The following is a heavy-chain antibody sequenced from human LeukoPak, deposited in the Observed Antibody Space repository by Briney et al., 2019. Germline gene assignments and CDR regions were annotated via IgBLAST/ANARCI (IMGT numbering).Heavy chain of an antibody. V-gene: IGHV3-9*03. Sequence: GRSLRLSCAASGFTFDDYAMHWVRQAPGKGLEWVSGISWNSGSIGYADSVKGRFTISRDNAKNSLYLQMNGLRAEDMALYYCAKGFWSGYSGAAFDIWGQGTMVTVSS. J-gene: IGHJ3*02. D-gene: IGHD3-3*01. CDR2: ISWNSGSI. CDR1: GFTFDDYA. CDR3: AKGFWSGYSGAAFDI.